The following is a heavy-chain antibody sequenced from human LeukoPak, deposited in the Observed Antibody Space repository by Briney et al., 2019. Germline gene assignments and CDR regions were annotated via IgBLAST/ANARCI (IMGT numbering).Heavy chain of an antibody. CDR3: ARDSYFGSATRFDP. D-gene: IGHD2/OR15-2a*01. CDR2: INPNSGGT. Sequence: GASVKVSCKASGYTFTGYYMHWVRQAPGQGLEWMGWINPNSGGTNYAQKFQGRVTMTRDTSISTAYMELSRLRSDDTAVYYCARDSYFGSATRFDPWGQGTLVTVSS. V-gene: IGHV1-2*02. CDR1: GYTFTGYY. J-gene: IGHJ5*02.